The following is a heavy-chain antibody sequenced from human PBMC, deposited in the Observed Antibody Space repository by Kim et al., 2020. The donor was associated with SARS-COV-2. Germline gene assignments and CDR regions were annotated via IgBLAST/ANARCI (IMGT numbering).Heavy chain of an antibody. CDR1: GGSISSSSYY. CDR2: IYYSGST. D-gene: IGHD3-10*01. CDR3: ARQDYYGSGSYYYDY. Sequence: SETLSLTCTVSGGSISSSSYYWGWIRQPPGKGLEWIGSIYYSGSTYYNPSLKSRVTISVDTSMNQFSLKLSSVTAADTAVYYCARQDYYGSGSYYYDYWGQGTLVTVSS. J-gene: IGHJ4*02. V-gene: IGHV4-39*01.